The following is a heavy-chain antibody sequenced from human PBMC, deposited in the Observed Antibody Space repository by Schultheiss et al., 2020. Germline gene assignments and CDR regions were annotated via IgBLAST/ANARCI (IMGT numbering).Heavy chain of an antibody. J-gene: IGHJ6*02. CDR3: AREGGSFYYGMDV. D-gene: IGHD1-26*01. CDR2: IYTSGST. CDR1: GGSISSGSYY. V-gene: IGHV4-61*09. Sequence: TLPLTCTVSGGSISSGSYYWSWIRQPAGKGLEWIGHIYTSGSTTYNPSLKSRVTISVDTSKKKFSMKLSSVTAADTAVYYCAREGGSFYYGMDVWGQGTTVTVSS.